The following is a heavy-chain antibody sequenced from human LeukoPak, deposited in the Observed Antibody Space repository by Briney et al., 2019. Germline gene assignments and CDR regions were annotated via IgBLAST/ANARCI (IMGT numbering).Heavy chain of an antibody. CDR1: GYTFTSYD. J-gene: IGHJ4*02. CDR2: MSPNSGDT. D-gene: IGHD7-27*01. Sequence: ASVKVSCKASGYTFTSYDFNWVRQATGQRPEWMGWMSPNSGDTGYAQKFQDSVTMTRNTSISTAYMELSSLRSDDTAVYYCARGPPNWGYDYWGPGTLVTVSS. CDR3: ARGPPNWGYDY. V-gene: IGHV1-8*01.